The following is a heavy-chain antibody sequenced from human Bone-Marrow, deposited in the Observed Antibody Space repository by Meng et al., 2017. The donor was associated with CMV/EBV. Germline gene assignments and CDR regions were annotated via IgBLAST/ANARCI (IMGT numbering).Heavy chain of an antibody. D-gene: IGHD6-13*01. V-gene: IGHV4-59*01. Sequence: SETLSLTCTVSGGSISSYYWSWIRQPPGKGLEWIGYIYYSGSTNYNPSLKSRVTISVDKSKNQFSLKLSSVTAADTAVYYCARLTQPYSSSEDYWGQGTLVTVSS. CDR1: GGSISSYY. J-gene: IGHJ4*02. CDR3: ARLTQPYSSSEDY. CDR2: IYYSGST.